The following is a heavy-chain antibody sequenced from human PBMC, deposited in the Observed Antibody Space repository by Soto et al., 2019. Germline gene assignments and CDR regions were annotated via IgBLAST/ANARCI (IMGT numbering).Heavy chain of an antibody. CDR1: GFTFSTYA. CDR3: AKGLSGSPYYYYGMDV. J-gene: IGHJ6*02. Sequence: EVQLLESGGGLVQPGGSLRLSCAASGFTFSTYAMTWVRQAPGKGLKWVSALSASGATTYHADSVKGRFTISRDNSENTLYLQMNSLRAEDTAVYYCAKGLSGSPYYYYGMDVWGQGTTVTVSS. V-gene: IGHV3-23*01. D-gene: IGHD1-26*01. CDR2: LSASGATT.